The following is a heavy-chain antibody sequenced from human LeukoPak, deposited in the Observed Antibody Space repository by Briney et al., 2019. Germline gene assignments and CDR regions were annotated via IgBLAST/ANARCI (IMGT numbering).Heavy chain of an antibody. CDR2: IHTSGST. CDR3: ARGTATGLRYYGTDV. V-gene: IGHV4-4*07. D-gene: IGHD2-8*02. J-gene: IGHJ6*02. CDR1: GGSISSYY. Sequence: EASETLSLTCTVSGGSISSYYWSWIRQPAGKGLEWIGRIHTSGSTNYNPSLKSRVTMSVDTSKNQFSLKLSSVTAADTAVYYCARGTATGLRYYGTDVWGQGTTVTVSS.